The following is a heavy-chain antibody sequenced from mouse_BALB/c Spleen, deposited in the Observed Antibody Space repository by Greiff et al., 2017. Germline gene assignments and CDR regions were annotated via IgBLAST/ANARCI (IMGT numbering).Heavy chain of an antibody. CDR2: IYPGGGYT. J-gene: IGHJ3*01. CDR1: GYIFTNYW. D-gene: IGHD2-1*01. V-gene: IGHV1-63*02. CDR3: AREGDYGNPFAY. Sequence: QVQLQQSGAELVRPGTSVKISCKASGYIFTNYWLGWVKQRPGHGLEWIGDIYPGGGYTNYNEKFKGKATLTADTSSSTAYMQLSSLTSEDSAVYFCAREGDYGNPFAYWGQGTLVTVSA.